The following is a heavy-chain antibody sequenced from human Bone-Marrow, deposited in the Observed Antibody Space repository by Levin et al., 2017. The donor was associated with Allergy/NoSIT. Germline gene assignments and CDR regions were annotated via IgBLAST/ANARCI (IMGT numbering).Heavy chain of an antibody. CDR2: INGGGDTT. V-gene: IGHV3-23*01. CDR3: ARRGSGSYSVPLVWFDP. J-gene: IGHJ5*02. CDR1: GFTFSSYA. D-gene: IGHD1-26*01. Sequence: RTGGSLRLSCAASGFTFSSYALNWVRQAPGRGLEWVSTINGGGDTTYYADPVKGRFTISRDNSKSTLHLQMSGLRVEDTAIYYCARRGSGSYSVPLVWFDPWGQGALVTVSS.